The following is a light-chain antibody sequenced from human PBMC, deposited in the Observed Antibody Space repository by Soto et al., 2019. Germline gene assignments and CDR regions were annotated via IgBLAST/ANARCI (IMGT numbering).Light chain of an antibody. CDR2: DAS. V-gene: IGKV3-11*01. J-gene: IGKJ4*01. CDR3: QQRSNWPPLT. CDR1: QSVSSY. Sequence: EIGLTQSPATLSLSPGERATLSCRASQSVSSYLAWYQQKPCQAPRLLIYDASNRATGTPARFSGSGSGTDFTLTISSLEPEDFAVYYCQQRSNWPPLTCGGGTKVEIK.